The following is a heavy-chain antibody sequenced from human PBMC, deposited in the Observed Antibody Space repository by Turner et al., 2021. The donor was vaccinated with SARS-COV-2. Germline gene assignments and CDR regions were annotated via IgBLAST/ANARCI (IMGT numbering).Heavy chain of an antibody. V-gene: IGHV2-5*02. CDR2: IYWDDDK. CDR3: ARQIVVAIFDY. CDR1: GFSLSTSGVG. D-gene: IGHD2-21*01. J-gene: IGHJ4*02. Sequence: LVKPTQTLTLTCTFSGFSLSTSGVGVGWIRQPPGKALEWLALIYWDDDKRYSPSLKSRLTITKDTSKNQVVLTMTNMDPVDTATYYGARQIVVAIFDYWGQGTLVTVSS.